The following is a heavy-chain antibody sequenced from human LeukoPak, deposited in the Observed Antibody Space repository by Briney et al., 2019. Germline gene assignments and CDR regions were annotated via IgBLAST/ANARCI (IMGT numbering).Heavy chain of an antibody. CDR3: ARGVRGYYYDSSGYRY. J-gene: IGHJ4*02. D-gene: IGHD3-22*01. CDR1: GYTFTSYY. CDR2: INPSGGST. V-gene: IGHV1-46*01. Sequence: GASVKVCCKASGYTFTSYYMHWVRQAPGQGLEWMGIINPSGGSTSYAQKFQGRVTMTRDTSTSTVYMELSSLRSEDTAVYYCARGVRGYYYDSSGYRYWGQGTLVTVSP.